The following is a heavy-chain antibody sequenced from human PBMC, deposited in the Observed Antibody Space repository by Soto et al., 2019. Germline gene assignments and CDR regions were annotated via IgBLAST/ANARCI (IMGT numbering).Heavy chain of an antibody. V-gene: IGHV5-51*01. CDR2: IYPGDSDT. D-gene: IGHD3-22*01. CDR1: GYTFCRYW. Sequence: GESLKISCKSTGYTFCRYWIAWVRQTPGRGLEWMGIIYPGDSDTRYSPSFQGQVTISADKSTSTAYLHGNSLKASDSATYYCARKDSSGYSNWFDPWGQGTLVTVSS. J-gene: IGHJ5*02. CDR3: ARKDSSGYSNWFDP.